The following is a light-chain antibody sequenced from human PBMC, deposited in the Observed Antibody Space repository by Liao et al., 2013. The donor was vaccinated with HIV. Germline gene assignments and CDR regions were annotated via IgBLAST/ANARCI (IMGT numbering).Light chain of an antibody. CDR1: NIGNKS. Sequence: SYVPTQPPSVSVAPGKTATISCGGSNIGNKSVHWYQQKPGQAPLLVIYYHSDRPSGIPERFSGSNSGNTATLTISRVEAGDEADYYCQVWDSSSDHRWVVFGGGTKLTVL. CDR3: QVWDSSSDHRWVV. CDR2: YHS. J-gene: IGLJ2*01. V-gene: IGLV3-21*04.